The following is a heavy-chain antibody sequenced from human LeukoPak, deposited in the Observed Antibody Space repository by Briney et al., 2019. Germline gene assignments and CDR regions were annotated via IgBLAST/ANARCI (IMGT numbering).Heavy chain of an antibody. J-gene: IGHJ4*02. Sequence: PSETLSLTCAVSGGSISSSTSYWGWIRQPPGKGLEWLGRIYYSGSTFYNPSLKNRVTISVDTSNNQFSLRLSSVTAADTAVYYCARHGSTDYFDYWGQGTLVTVSS. CDR2: IYYSGST. CDR1: GGSISSSTSY. CDR3: ARHGSTDYFDY. D-gene: IGHD2-2*03. V-gene: IGHV4-39*01.